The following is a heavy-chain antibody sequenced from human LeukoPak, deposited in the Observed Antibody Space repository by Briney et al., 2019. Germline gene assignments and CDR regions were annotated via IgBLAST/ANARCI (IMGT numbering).Heavy chain of an antibody. J-gene: IGHJ5*02. CDR3: ARANFTYYDFWSGYSDGFDP. D-gene: IGHD3-3*01. CDR2: IYYSGST. Sequence: SQTLSLTCTVSGGSISSGDYYWSWIRQPPGEGLEWIGYIYYSGSTYYNPSLKSRVTISVDTSKNQFSLKLSSVTAADTAVYYCARANFTYYDFWSGYSDGFDPWGQGTLVTVSS. CDR1: GGSISSGDYY. V-gene: IGHV4-30-4*08.